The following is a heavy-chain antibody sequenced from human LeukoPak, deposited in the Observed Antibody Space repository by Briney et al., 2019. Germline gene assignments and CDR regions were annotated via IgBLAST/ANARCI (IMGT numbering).Heavy chain of an antibody. CDR3: AKDDAWLRFGE. J-gene: IGHJ4*02. CDR1: GFTFINAW. V-gene: IGHV3-23*01. CDR2: ISPSGDIA. D-gene: IGHD3-10*01. Sequence: GGSLRLSCAASGFTFINAWMNWVRQAPGKGLERVSGISPSGDIAYYADSVKGRFTISRDNSKNTLYLEVISLTAEDTAVYYCAKDDAWLRFGEWSQGTLVTVSS.